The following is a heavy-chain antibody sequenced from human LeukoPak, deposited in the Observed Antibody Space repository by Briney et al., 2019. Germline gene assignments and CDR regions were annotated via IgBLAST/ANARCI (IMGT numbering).Heavy chain of an antibody. CDR1: GGSISSSNW. CDR2: IYHSGST. CDR3: ARDFGTWWFDS. J-gene: IGHJ5*01. D-gene: IGHD2-15*01. Sequence: SETLSLTCAVSGGSISSSNWWSWVRQPPGKGLEWIGEIYHSGSTNYNPSLKSRVTISVDTSKNQFSLRLSSVTAADTAVYYCARDFGTWWFDSWGQGTLVTVSS. V-gene: IGHV4-4*02.